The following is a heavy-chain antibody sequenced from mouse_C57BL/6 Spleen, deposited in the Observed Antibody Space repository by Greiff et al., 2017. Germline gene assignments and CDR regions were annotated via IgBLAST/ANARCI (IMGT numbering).Heavy chain of an antibody. J-gene: IGHJ2*01. D-gene: IGHD3-1*01. V-gene: IGHV1-80*01. CDR3: ARSGPWGNYFDY. CDR1: GYAFSSYW. CDR2: IYPGDGDT. Sequence: VKLMESGAELVKPGASVKISCKASGYAFSSYWMNWVKQRPGKGLEWIGQIYPGDGDTNYNGKFKGKATLTADKSSSTAYMQLSSLTSEDSAVYFCARSGPWGNYFDYGGQGTTLTVSS.